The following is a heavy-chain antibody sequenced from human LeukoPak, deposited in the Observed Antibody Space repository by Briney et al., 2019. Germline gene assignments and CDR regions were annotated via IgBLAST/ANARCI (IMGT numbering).Heavy chain of an antibody. CDR3: ARDRTTGASRVFVVQ. V-gene: IGHV3-21*01. CDR1: GFTFTNHA. J-gene: IGHJ4*02. D-gene: IGHD2-15*01. Sequence: GRSLRLSCTASGFTFTNHAMTWGRHGPGNGREWVSSMSIGVTYIYYADSVRGRFTISRDNPKNSLHRVMIRLRAEDTATYYCARDRTTGASRVFVVQWGQGTLVTVSS. CDR2: MSIGVTYI.